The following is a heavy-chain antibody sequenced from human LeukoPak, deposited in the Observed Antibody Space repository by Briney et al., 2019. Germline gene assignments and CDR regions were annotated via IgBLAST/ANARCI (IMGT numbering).Heavy chain of an antibody. J-gene: IGHJ4*02. CDR1: GYTFTSYG. V-gene: IGHV1-18*01. CDR2: ISAYNGNT. D-gene: IGHD3-3*01. Sequence: ASVKVSCKASGYTFTSYGISWVRQAPGQGLEWMGWISAYNGNTNYAQKFQGRVTMTTETSTRTAYMEVRSLRSDDTAVYYCARESSLLTGVAIDYWGQGTLVTVSS. CDR3: ARESSLLTGVAIDY.